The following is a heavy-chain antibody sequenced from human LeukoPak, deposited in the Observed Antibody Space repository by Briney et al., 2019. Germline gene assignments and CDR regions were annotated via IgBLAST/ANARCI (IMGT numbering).Heavy chain of an antibody. CDR1: GFTFSSYW. V-gene: IGHV3-7*01. J-gene: IGHJ4*02. CDR2: IKQDGSEK. Sequence: GGSLRLSCAASGFTFSSYWMSGVRQAPRKGLEWVVNIKQDGSEKYYVDSVKGRFTISRDNAENSLYLQMNSLRAEDTAMYYCAKYYDFWSGYLPFDYWGQGTLVTVSS. D-gene: IGHD3-3*01. CDR3: AKYYDFWSGYLPFDY.